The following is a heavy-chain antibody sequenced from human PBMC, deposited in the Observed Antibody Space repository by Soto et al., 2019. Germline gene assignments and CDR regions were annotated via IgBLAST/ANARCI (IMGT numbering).Heavy chain of an antibody. D-gene: IGHD6-19*01. Sequence: GGSLRLSCVASGFTFRNYGMHWVRQAPGKGLEWVSYITSDTNTIHYADSVKGRFTISRDNAKNSLYLQMTSLRDEDTAVYYCARSVEGHFDYWGQGTLVTVSS. CDR2: ITSDTNTI. CDR3: ARSVEGHFDY. V-gene: IGHV3-48*02. J-gene: IGHJ4*02. CDR1: GFTFRNYG.